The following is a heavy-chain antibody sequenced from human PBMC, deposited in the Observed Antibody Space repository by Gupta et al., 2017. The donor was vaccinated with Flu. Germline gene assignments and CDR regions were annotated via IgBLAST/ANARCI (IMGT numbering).Heavy chain of an antibody. CDR3: AKLWSSGWYLSPFDY. CDR1: GFTFDDYA. D-gene: IGHD6-19*01. V-gene: IGHV3-9*01. Sequence: EVQLVESGGGLVQPGRSLRLSCAASGFTFDDYAMHWVRQAPGKGLEWVSGISWNSGSIVYADSVKGRFTISRDNAKNSLYVQMNSLRAEDTALYYCAKLWSSGWYLSPFDYWGQGTLVTVSS. J-gene: IGHJ4*02. CDR2: ISWNSGSI.